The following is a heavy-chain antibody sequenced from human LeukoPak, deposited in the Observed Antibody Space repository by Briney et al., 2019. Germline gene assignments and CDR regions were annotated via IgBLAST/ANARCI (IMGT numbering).Heavy chain of an antibody. D-gene: IGHD3-10*01. CDR1: GFTFSSYS. Sequence: PGGSLRLSCAASGFTFSSYSMNWVRQAPGKGLEWVSSISSSSSYIYYADSVKGRFTISRDNAKNSLYLQMNSLRAEDTAVYYCARDQRSVVRGVNPFDYWGQGTLVTVSS. CDR3: ARDQRSVVRGVNPFDY. J-gene: IGHJ4*02. V-gene: IGHV3-21*01. CDR2: ISSSSSYI.